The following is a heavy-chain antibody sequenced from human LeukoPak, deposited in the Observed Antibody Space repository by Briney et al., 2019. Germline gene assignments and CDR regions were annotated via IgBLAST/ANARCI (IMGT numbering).Heavy chain of an antibody. V-gene: IGHV3-7*01. Sequence: GGSLRLSCAASGFTFDDYGMSWVRQAPGKGLEWVATIKNDGSDKYYVDSVKGRFTLSRDNAKNSVYLQMNSLRVEDTAVYYCVNLGYSDGGQGTLVTVSS. J-gene: IGHJ4*02. CDR3: VNLGYSD. D-gene: IGHD5-12*01. CDR2: IKNDGSDK. CDR1: GFTFDDYG.